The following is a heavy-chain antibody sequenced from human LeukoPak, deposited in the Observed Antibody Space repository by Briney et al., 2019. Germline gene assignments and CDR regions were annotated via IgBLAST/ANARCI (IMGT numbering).Heavy chain of an antibody. D-gene: IGHD1-26*01. V-gene: IGHV4-39*01. CDR3: ASLRERSYYARGFDY. CDR1: SGSISSSSYY. Sequence: SETLSLACTVSSGSISSSSYYWGWIRQPPGKGLEWIGSIYYSGSTYYIPSLKSRVTISVDTSKNQFFLKLSSVTAADTAVYYCASLRERSYYARGFDYWGQGTLVTVSS. CDR2: IYYSGST. J-gene: IGHJ4*02.